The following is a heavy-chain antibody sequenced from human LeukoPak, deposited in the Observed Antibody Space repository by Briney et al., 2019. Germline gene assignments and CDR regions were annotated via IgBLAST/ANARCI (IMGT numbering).Heavy chain of an antibody. Sequence: SETLSLTCTVSGGSVSSGSSFWSWIRQPPGKGLEWIGYIYHSGSTYYNPSLKSRVTISVDRSKNQFSLKLSSVTAADTAVYYCARAGGRGVVTAIAYWGQGTLVTVSS. CDR3: ARAGGRGVVTAIAY. CDR1: GGSVSSGSSF. CDR2: IYHSGST. J-gene: IGHJ4*02. V-gene: IGHV4-30-2*01. D-gene: IGHD2-21*02.